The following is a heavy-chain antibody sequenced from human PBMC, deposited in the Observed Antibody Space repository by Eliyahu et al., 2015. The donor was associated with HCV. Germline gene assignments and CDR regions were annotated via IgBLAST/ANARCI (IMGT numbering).Heavy chain of an antibody. J-gene: IGHJ2*01. Sequence: EVQLVESGGGLVQPGGSLRLSCAASGFTFSYHWMHWVRQAPGKGLVWVSRIESDGSSTDYADSVKGRFTVSRDNAKNTLYLQMNSLRADDTGLYYCARGCGGDCSTVPGWYFDLWGRGTLVTVSS. CDR1: GFTFSYHW. D-gene: IGHD2-21*01. CDR3: ARGCGGDCSTVPGWYFDL. CDR2: IESDGSST. V-gene: IGHV3-74*01.